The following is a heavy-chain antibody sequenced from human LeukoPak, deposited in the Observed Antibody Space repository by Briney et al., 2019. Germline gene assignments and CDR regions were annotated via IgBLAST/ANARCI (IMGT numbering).Heavy chain of an antibody. J-gene: IGHJ4*02. CDR3: ARAAMVRGVIDY. CDR1: GFTFSDYY. CDR2: INGSGSTI. V-gene: IGHV3-11*01. Sequence: PGGSLTLSCAASGFTFSDYYMSWIRQAPGKGLEWVSYINGSGSTIYYADSVKGRFTISRDNDKNSLYLQMNSLRAEDTAVYYCARAAMVRGVIDYWGQGTLVTVSS. D-gene: IGHD3-10*01.